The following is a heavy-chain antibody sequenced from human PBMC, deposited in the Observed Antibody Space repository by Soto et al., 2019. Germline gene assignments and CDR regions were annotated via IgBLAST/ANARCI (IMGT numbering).Heavy chain of an antibody. CDR2: IRVKGFGGTA. J-gene: IGHJ3*01. CDR3: TREAYVSGGVVFRQDAFDV. V-gene: IGHV3-49*03. D-gene: IGHD3-16*01. Sequence: EVQLVESGGGLVLPGRSLRLSCTASGFNFGDYSMGWFRQAPGKGLECVGFIRVKGFGGTAEYAASVKGSFTISRDDSKSSAYLQMTRLETEDTAVYYCTREAYVSGGVVFRQDAFDVWGQGTTVTVS. CDR1: GFNFGDYS.